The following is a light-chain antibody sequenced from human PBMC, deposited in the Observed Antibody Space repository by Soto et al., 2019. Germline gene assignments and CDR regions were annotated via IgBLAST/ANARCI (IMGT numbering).Light chain of an antibody. CDR3: LHYNERPLT. J-gene: IGKJ4*01. CDR1: QSISTN. CDR2: GAS. V-gene: IGKV3-15*01. Sequence: EIVMTQSPATLSVSPGEXATLSCRASQSISTNLAWYQQKPGQGPRLLIFGASTRAIGIPARFSGSGSGTDFTLTISSLQSEDFAVYYCLHYNERPLTFGGGTKGDIK.